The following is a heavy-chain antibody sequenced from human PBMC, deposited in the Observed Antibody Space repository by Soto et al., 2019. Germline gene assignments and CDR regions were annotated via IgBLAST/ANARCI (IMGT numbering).Heavy chain of an antibody. Sequence: GASVKVSCKASGYTLTSYAMHWVRQAPGQRLEWMGWINAGNGNTKYSQKFQGRVTITRDTSASTAYMELSSLRSEDTAVYYCARGYSSSWGDLMHAFDIWGQGTMVTVS. CDR1: GYTLTSYA. CDR3: ARGYSSSWGDLMHAFDI. D-gene: IGHD6-13*01. V-gene: IGHV1-3*01. J-gene: IGHJ3*02. CDR2: INAGNGNT.